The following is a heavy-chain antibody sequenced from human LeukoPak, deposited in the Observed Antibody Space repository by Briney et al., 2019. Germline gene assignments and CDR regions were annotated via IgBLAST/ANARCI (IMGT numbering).Heavy chain of an antibody. D-gene: IGHD6-13*01. CDR2: TYSGGST. CDR1: GFTVSSNY. V-gene: IGHV3-53*01. CDR3: ASVRPGSSSWYEYRI. J-gene: IGHJ3*02. Sequence: GGSLRLSCAAFGFTVSSNYMSWVRQAPGKGLEWVSVTYSGGSTYYADSVKGRFTVSRDNSKNTLYLQMNSLRAEDTAVYYCASVRPGSSSWYEYRIWGQGTMVTVSS.